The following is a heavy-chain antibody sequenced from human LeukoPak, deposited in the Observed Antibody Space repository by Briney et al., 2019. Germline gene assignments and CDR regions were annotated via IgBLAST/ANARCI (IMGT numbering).Heavy chain of an antibody. J-gene: IGHJ4*02. Sequence: GGSLRLSCAASGFTFSSYAMHWVRQAPGKGLEWVAVISYDGSNKYYADSVKGRFTISRDNSKNTLYLQMNSLRAEDTAVYYCARDYGDPVGTFDYWGQGTQVTVSS. CDR2: ISYDGSNK. CDR3: ARDYGDPVGTFDY. CDR1: GFTFSSYA. D-gene: IGHD4-17*01. V-gene: IGHV3-30-3*01.